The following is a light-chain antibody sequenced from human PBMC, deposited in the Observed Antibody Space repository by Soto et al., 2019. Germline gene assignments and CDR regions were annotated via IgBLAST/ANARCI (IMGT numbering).Light chain of an antibody. V-gene: IGKV3-15*01. CDR2: STS. J-gene: IGKJ1*01. Sequence: EIVMTQSPATLSVSPGETATLACRASQSVGSDLAWYQQKPGQAPRLLSYSTSTRATGVPARFSGSGSGADFTLTISSLQAEDFAVYYCQQHIGWPETFGQGTKVEIE. CDR1: QSVGSD. CDR3: QQHIGWPET.